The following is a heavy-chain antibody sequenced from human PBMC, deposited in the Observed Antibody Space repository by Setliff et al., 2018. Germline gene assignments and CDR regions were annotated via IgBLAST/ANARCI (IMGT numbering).Heavy chain of an antibody. D-gene: IGHD3-3*01. CDR3: TREASVDFWSGYPYYYMDV. CDR2: IRSKAYGGTT. Sequence: GSLRLSCAASGLTFSDAWMSWVRQAPGKGLEWVGFIRSKAYGGTTEYAASVKGRFTISRDDSKSIAYLQMNSLKTEDTAVYYCTREASVDFWSGYPYYYMDVWGKGTTVTVSS. V-gene: IGHV3-49*04. CDR1: GLTFSDAW. J-gene: IGHJ6*03.